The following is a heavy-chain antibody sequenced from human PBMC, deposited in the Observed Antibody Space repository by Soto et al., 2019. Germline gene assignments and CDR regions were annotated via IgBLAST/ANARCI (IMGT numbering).Heavy chain of an antibody. CDR3: ARAEVATTPEGAFDI. D-gene: IGHD5-12*01. J-gene: IGHJ3*02. CDR2: IIPIFGTA. CDR1: GGTFSSYA. V-gene: IGHV1-69*13. Sequence: SVKVSCKASGGTFSSYAISWVRQAPGQGLEWMGGIIPIFGTANYAQKFQGRVTITADESTSTAYMELSSLRSEDTAVYYCARAEVATTPEGAFDIWGQGTLVTVSS.